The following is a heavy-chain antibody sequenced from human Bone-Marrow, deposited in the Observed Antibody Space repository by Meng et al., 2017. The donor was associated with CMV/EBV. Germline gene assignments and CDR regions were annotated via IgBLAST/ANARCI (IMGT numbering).Heavy chain of an antibody. V-gene: IGHV3-74*01. CDR2: IHVDGRGI. CDR3: ARGLEENLGWEMGY. D-gene: IGHD1-26*01. Sequence: VWCRGGFVPPVGCSRLFWTVAGFTVRSYWRHWVRQATGMGREWVSRIHVDGRGINYTDSVKGRFTIFKDDARNSLHLQMNSLRVEDTAVYYCARGLEENLGWEMGYWGQGTLVTVSS. J-gene: IGHJ4*02. CDR1: GFTVRSYW.